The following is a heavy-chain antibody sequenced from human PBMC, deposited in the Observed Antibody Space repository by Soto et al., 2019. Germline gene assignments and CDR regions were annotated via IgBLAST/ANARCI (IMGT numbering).Heavy chain of an antibody. CDR1: GGSVSSGNYY. Sequence: QVQLQESGPGLVKPSETLSLTCSVSGGSVSSGNYYWNRIRQPPGKGLEWIGYVSNSGSTNYNPSLKRRLTISVDTSKKQLSLRLTSVTPADTAVYYCARGVRSSDYWGQGTLVTVSS. CDR2: VSNSGST. CDR3: ARGVRSSDY. V-gene: IGHV4-61*01. D-gene: IGHD6-6*01. J-gene: IGHJ4*02.